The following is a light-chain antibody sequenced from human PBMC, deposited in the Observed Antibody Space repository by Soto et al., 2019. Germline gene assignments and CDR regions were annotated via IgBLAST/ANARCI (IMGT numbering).Light chain of an antibody. Sequence: QSALTQPPSASESPGQSVTISCTGTNSDVGAYDYVSWYQQHPGKAPKLMIFEVSKRPSGVPARFSGSKSGNTASLTVSGLQAEDEANYYCSSYTGSNTIFGGGTKLTVL. J-gene: IGLJ2*01. CDR3: SSYTGSNTI. CDR1: NSDVGAYDY. V-gene: IGLV2-8*01. CDR2: EVS.